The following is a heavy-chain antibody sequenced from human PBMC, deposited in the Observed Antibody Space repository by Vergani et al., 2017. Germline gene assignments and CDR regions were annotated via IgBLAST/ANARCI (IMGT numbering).Heavy chain of an antibody. CDR1: GITFKNAW. J-gene: IGHJ3*02. CDR2: IRSKIDGGTA. D-gene: IGHD6-19*01. V-gene: IGHV3-15*01. CDR3: AKVGRSEVAGTFGVFDI. Sequence: EVQVVESGGGLIKPGGSLRLSCVVSGITFKNAWINWVRQAPGKGLEWIGRIRSKIDGGTADYAAPLKGRFTISRDDSKDSAFLLVNNLKTEDTAVYYCAKVGRSEVAGTFGVFDIWGQGTMVTVSS.